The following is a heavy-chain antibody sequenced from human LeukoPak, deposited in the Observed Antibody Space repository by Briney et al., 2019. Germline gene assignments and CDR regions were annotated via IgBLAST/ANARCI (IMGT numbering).Heavy chain of an antibody. CDR3: AKVSLNMVNDAFDI. V-gene: IGHV3-23*01. CDR1: GFTFSSYW. D-gene: IGHD4/OR15-4a*01. J-gene: IGHJ3*02. Sequence: GGSLRLSCAASGFTFSSYWMSWVRQAPGKGVEWVSAISGSDPGTYRADSVKGRFTISRDNSKNMLFLQMNRLRLEDTAMYHCAKVSLNMVNDAFDIWGQGTMVSVSS. CDR2: ISGSDPGT.